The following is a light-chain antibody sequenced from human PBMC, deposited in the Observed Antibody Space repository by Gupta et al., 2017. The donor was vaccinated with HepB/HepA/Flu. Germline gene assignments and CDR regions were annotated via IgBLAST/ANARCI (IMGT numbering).Light chain of an antibody. CDR2: GAS. CDR3: QQDGSSNS. CDR1: QSVERNY. J-gene: IGKJ4*02. V-gene: IGKV3-20*01. Sequence: EIVLTQSPGTLSLSPGERATLSCRASQSVERNYLAWYQQRPGQAPRLLIYGASGRATGIPDRFSGSGSGIDFTLTISRLEPEDFAVYYLQQDGSSNSFGGGTKVEIK.